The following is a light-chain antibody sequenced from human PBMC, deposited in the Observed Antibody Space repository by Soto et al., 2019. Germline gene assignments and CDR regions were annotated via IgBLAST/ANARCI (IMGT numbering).Light chain of an antibody. CDR1: QSVSSS. CDR2: DVS. Sequence: EIVLPPSPAPLSFSPGESATLSCRARQSVSSSLAWYQQNPGQPPRLLIYDVSNRATGIPARFSGSGSGTDFTLTVSSLEPEDFAVYYCQQRSNWPLTFGGGTKVEIK. CDR3: QQRSNWPLT. J-gene: IGKJ4*01. V-gene: IGKV3-11*01.